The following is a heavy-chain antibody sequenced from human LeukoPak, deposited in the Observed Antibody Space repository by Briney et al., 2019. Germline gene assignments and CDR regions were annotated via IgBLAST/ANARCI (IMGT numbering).Heavy chain of an antibody. CDR1: LYTLAQLF. Sequence: ASVKVSCKVSLYTLAQLFMHSVRQAPGKGLEWMGGFDPEDGETIYAQKFQGRVTMTEDTSPDTAYMELSSLKSEDTAVYYCATVTVTVASDGSLFDPGGQGTLVTVSS. D-gene: IGHD1-26*01. V-gene: IGHV1-24*01. J-gene: IGHJ5*02. CDR3: ATVTVTVASDGSLFDP. CDR2: FDPEDGET.